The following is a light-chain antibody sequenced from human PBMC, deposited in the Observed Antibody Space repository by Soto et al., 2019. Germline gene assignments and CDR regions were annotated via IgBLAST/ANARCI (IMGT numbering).Light chain of an antibody. CDR2: EVN. Sequence: QSALTQPPSASGSPGQSVTISCTGTSSDVGGCRFVSWYQQFPGKAPQLIIYEVNKRPSGVPDRFSGSKSGNTASLTISGLQAEDEADYYCSSCAGSNTPYVFGTGTKVTVL. V-gene: IGLV2-8*01. J-gene: IGLJ1*01. CDR3: SSCAGSNTPYV. CDR1: SSDVGGCRF.